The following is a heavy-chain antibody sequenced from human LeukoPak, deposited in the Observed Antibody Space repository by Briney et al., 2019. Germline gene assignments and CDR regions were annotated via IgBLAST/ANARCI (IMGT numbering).Heavy chain of an antibody. V-gene: IGHV3-33*01. J-gene: IGHJ4*02. D-gene: IGHD3-16*02. CDR2: ISFDGSNK. Sequence: GGSLRLSCAASGFTFSSYDMHWVRQAPGKGLEWVAVISFDGSNKYRADSVKGRFTISRDDSKNTLYLQMNSLRAEDTAVYYCARDIESGYFDYWGQGTLATVSS. CDR3: ARDIESGYFDY. CDR1: GFTFSSYD.